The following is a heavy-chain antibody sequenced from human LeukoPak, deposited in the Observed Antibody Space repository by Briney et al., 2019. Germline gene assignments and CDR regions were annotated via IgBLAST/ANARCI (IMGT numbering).Heavy chain of an antibody. J-gene: IGHJ4*02. CDR2: IYYSGST. CDR3: ARVYGSGSYYNRYFDY. Sequence: PSQTLSLTCTVSGGSISSGGYSWSWLRQHPGKGLEWIGYIYYSGSTYYNPSLKSRVTISVDTSKNQFSLKLSSVTAADTAVYYCARVYGSGSYYNRYFDYWGQGTLVTVSS. D-gene: IGHD3-10*01. V-gene: IGHV4-31*03. CDR1: GGSISSGGYS.